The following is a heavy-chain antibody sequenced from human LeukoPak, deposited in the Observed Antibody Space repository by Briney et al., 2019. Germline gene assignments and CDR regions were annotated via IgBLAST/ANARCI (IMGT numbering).Heavy chain of an antibody. CDR3: ARVVPMTTVVTDY. Sequence: GGSLRLSCAASGFTFSSYSMNWVRQASGKGLEWVSSISSSSRYIYYADSVKGRFTISRDNAKNSLYLQMNSLRAEDTAVYYCARVVPMTTVVTDYWGQGTLVTVSS. D-gene: IGHD4-23*01. CDR2: ISSSSRYI. J-gene: IGHJ4*02. CDR1: GFTFSSYS. V-gene: IGHV3-21*01.